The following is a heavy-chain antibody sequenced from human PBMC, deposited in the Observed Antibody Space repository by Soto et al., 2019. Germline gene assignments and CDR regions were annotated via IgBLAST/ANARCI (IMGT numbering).Heavy chain of an antibody. J-gene: IGHJ5*02. V-gene: IGHV3-21*01. CDR3: ARGEPDIVVVVGALNWFDP. CDR2: ISSSSSYI. Sequence: EVQLVESGGGLVKPGGSLRLSCAASGFTFSSYSMNWVRQAPGKGLEWVSSISSSSSYIYYADSVKGRFTISRDNAKKSLYLQMNSLRAEDTAVYDCARGEPDIVVVVGALNWFDPWGQGTLVTVSS. D-gene: IGHD2-15*01. CDR1: GFTFSSYS.